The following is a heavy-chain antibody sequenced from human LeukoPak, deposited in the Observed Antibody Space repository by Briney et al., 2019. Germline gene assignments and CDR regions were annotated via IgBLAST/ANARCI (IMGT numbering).Heavy chain of an antibody. CDR1: GXTVSSSY. D-gene: IGHD7-27*01. CDR3: ARDPATGELDY. J-gene: IGHJ4*02. V-gene: IGHV3-53*01. CDR2: IYSGGST. Sequence: PGGSLRLSCAASGXTVSSSYMNWVRQAPGKGLEWVSVIYSGGSTYYADSVKGRFTISRDNSKNTLYLQMNSLRAEDTAVYYCARDPATGELDYWGQGTLVTVSS.